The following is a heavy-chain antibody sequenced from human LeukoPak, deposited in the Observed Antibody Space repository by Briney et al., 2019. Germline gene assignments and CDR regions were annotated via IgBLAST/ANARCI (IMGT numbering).Heavy chain of an antibody. J-gene: IGHJ4*02. CDR3: AKDVYGSGSYSFDY. CDR1: GFTFSSYA. D-gene: IGHD3-10*01. Sequence: GGSLRLSCAASGFTFSSYAMSWVRQAPGKGLEWVSAISGSGGSTYYADSVKGRFTISRDNSKDTLYLQMNSLRAEDTAVYYCAKDVYGSGSYSFDYWGQGTLVTVSS. CDR2: ISGSGGST. V-gene: IGHV3-23*01.